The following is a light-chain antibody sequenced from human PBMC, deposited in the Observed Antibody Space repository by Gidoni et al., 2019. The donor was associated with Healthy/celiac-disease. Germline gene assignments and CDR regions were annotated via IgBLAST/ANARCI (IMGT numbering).Light chain of an antibody. Sequence: DIQMTQSPSTLSASVGDRVTITCRASQSISSWLAWYQQKPGKAPKLLIYKASSLERGVPSRFSGSGSGTEFTLTISSLQPDDFATYYCQQYNSYSRTFXQXTKVEIK. V-gene: IGKV1-5*03. CDR2: KAS. J-gene: IGKJ1*01. CDR1: QSISSW. CDR3: QQYNSYSRT.